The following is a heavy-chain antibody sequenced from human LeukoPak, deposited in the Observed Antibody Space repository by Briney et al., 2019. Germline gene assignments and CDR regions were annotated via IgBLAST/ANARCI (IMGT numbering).Heavy chain of an antibody. CDR3: ATLKDIVVTAVGTGTNHY. V-gene: IGHV1-46*01. Sequence: ASVKVSCKASGYTFTSYYMHWVRQAPGQGLEWMGIINPSGGSTSYAQKFQGRVTMTRDMSTSTVYMELSSLRSEDTAVYFCATLKDIVVTAVGTGTNHYWGQGTLVTVSS. CDR1: GYTFTSYY. CDR2: INPSGGST. D-gene: IGHD2-15*01. J-gene: IGHJ4*02.